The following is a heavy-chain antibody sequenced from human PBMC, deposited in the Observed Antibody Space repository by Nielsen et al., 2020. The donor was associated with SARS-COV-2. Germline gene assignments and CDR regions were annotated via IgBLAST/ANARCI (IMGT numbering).Heavy chain of an antibody. CDR2: VSMDGRGT. V-gene: IGHV3-74*01. Sequence: WIRQPPGKGLVWVARVSMDGRGTNYADSVKGRFTISRDNSKNTLYLQMNSLRAEDTAVYYCAKRSPYCSGGSCYRVIDYWGQGTLVTVSS. CDR3: AKRSPYCSGGSCYRVIDY. D-gene: IGHD2-15*01. J-gene: IGHJ4*02.